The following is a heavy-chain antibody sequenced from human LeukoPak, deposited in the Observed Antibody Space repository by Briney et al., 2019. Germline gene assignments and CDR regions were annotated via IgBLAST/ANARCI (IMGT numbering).Heavy chain of an antibody. D-gene: IGHD6-13*01. CDR1: GGSISDYY. CDR2: FYNSGSS. J-gene: IGHJ4*02. CDR3: ARDRAPIAAAGHFDY. Sequence: SETLSLTCTVSGGSISDYYRGWIRQPPGKGLEWIGYFYNSGSSTYNPSLKSRVTISVDKSKNQFSLKLSSVTAADTAVYYCARDRAPIAAAGHFDYWGQGTLVTVSS. V-gene: IGHV4-59*12.